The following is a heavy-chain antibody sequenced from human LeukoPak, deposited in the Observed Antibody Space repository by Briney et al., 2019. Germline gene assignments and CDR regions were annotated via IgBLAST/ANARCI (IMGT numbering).Heavy chain of an antibody. CDR2: ISSSGSTI. Sequence: GGSLRLSCAASGFPFSSYEMNWVRQAPGKGLEWVSYISSSGSTIYYADSVKGRFTISRDNAKNSLYLQMNSLRAEDTAVYYCARLNYGSGSYDYWGQGTLVTVSS. CDR1: GFPFSSYE. J-gene: IGHJ4*02. V-gene: IGHV3-48*03. CDR3: ARLNYGSGSYDY. D-gene: IGHD3-10*01.